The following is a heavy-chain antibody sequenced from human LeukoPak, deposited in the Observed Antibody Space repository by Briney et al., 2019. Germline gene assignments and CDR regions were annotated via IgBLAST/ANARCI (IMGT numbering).Heavy chain of an antibody. V-gene: IGHV6-1*01. D-gene: IGHD1-26*01. CDR3: ARGTGSLDY. J-gene: IGHJ4*02. CDR2: TYSRSKWFN. CDR1: GDSVSSKSAS. Sequence: PSQTLSLTCAISGDSVSSKSASWNWIRQSPSRGLEWLGRTYSRSKWFNNYAVSAKSRITINPDTSKNQFSLHLTSVTPDDTAIYYCARGTGSLDYWGLGTLVTVSS.